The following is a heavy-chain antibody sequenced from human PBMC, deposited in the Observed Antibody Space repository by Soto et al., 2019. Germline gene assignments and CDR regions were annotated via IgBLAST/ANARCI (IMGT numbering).Heavy chain of an antibody. D-gene: IGHD6-13*01. CDR2: IYYSGST. CDR3: ARDRYSRGYFDF. CDR1: GGSISSYY. Sequence: SETLSLTCTVSGGSISSYYWSWIRQPPGKGLEWIGYIYYSGSTNYNPSLKSRVTISVDTSKNQFSLKLSSVTDADTAVYYCARDRYSRGYFDFGGQGTLVTVSS. V-gene: IGHV4-59*01. J-gene: IGHJ4*02.